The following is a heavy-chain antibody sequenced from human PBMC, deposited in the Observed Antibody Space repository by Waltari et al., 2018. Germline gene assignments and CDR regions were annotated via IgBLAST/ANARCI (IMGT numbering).Heavy chain of an antibody. Sequence: QLQLQESGPGLVKPSETLSLTCTVSCGSISSSSYYWGWIRQPPGKGLEWIGSIYYSGSTYYNPSLKSRVTISIDTSKNQFSLKLSSVTAADTAMYYCARVPMDSSSSALDCWGQGTLVTVSS. D-gene: IGHD6-6*01. J-gene: IGHJ4*02. CDR1: CGSISSSSYY. CDR2: IYYSGST. CDR3: ARVPMDSSSSALDC. V-gene: IGHV4-39*07.